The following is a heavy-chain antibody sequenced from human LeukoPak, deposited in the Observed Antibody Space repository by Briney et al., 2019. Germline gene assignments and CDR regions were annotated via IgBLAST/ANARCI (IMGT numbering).Heavy chain of an antibody. J-gene: IGHJ4*02. CDR1: GFTFSSYE. CDR2: ISSSGSTI. CDR3: ARDLYYGSGNRY. V-gene: IGHV3-48*03. D-gene: IGHD3-10*01. Sequence: GGSLRLSCAASGFTFSSYEMNWVRQAPGKGLEWVSYISSSGSTIYYADSVKGRFTISRDNAKNSLYLQMNSLRAEDTAVYYCARDLYYGSGNRYWGLGTLVTVSS.